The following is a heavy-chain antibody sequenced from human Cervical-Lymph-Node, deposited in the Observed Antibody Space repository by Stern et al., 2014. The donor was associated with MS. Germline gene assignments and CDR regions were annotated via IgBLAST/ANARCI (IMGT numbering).Heavy chain of an antibody. CDR1: GDTFSSYA. J-gene: IGHJ4*02. CDR3: ARGGGLVGYFDY. D-gene: IGHD1-26*01. V-gene: IGHV1-69*06. CDR2: ITPVFGTT. Sequence: VQLVESGAEVKKPGSSVTVSCKASGDTFSSYAINWVRQVPGQGLEWMGGITPVFGTTNYAQKFQGRVTITADKFTNTAYMELMTLRSEDTAVYYCARGGGLVGYFDYWGQGTLVSVSS.